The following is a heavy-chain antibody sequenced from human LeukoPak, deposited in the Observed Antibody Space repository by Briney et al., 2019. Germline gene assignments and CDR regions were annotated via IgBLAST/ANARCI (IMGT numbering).Heavy chain of an antibody. D-gene: IGHD6-13*01. Sequence: GASVKVSCKASGYTFTSYGISWVRQAPGQGLEWMGWISAYNGNTNYAQKLQGRVTMTTDTSTSTAYMELRSLRSDDTAVYYCARDGLYSSSLRLPYYFGYWGQGTLVTVSS. CDR2: ISAYNGNT. CDR3: ARDGLYSSSLRLPYYFGY. V-gene: IGHV1-18*01. CDR1: GYTFTSYG. J-gene: IGHJ4*02.